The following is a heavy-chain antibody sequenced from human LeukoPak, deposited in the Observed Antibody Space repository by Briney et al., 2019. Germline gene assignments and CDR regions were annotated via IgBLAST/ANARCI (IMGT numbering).Heavy chain of an antibody. CDR3: AKDSGAAVAGTHDY. Sequence: GGSLRLSCAASGFSFSSYAMTWVRQAPGKGLEWVSAITGSGGSTYYADSVKGRFTISRDNSKNTLYLQMNSLRAEDTAVYYCAKDSGAAVAGTHDYWGQGTLVTVSS. V-gene: IGHV3-23*01. CDR2: ITGSGGST. J-gene: IGHJ4*02. D-gene: IGHD6-19*01. CDR1: GFSFSSYA.